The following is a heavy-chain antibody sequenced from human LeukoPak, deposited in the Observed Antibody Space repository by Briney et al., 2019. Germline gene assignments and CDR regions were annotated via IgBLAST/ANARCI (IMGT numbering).Heavy chain of an antibody. D-gene: IGHD6-6*01. CDR1: GGSINNSSYY. Sequence: SETLSLTCTVSGGSINNSSYYWGWIRQPPGKGLEWIGSIYYSGSTYYNPSLKSRVTISVDTSKNQFSLKLSSVTAAYTAFYFCAKDGLVVPKYWGQGILVTVSS. V-gene: IGHV4-39*07. CDR2: IYYSGST. CDR3: AKDGLVVPKY. J-gene: IGHJ4*02.